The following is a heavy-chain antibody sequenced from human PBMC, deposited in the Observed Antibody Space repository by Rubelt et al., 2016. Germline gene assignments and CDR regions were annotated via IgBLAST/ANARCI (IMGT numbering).Heavy chain of an antibody. CDR1: GGSLRGSSYY. CDR2: LFYGGST. Sequence: ESGPGLVKPSETLSLTCNVSGGSLRGSSYYWGWIRQPPGKGLEWIVSLFYGGSTYYNPSLKTRVTISTDTSENQFSLKLNSVTAADTAIYYCVSQWLVPGDYYYHGMDVWGQGTTVTVSS. D-gene: IGHD6-19*01. V-gene: IGHV4-39*07. CDR3: VSQWLVPGDYYYHGMDV. J-gene: IGHJ6*02.